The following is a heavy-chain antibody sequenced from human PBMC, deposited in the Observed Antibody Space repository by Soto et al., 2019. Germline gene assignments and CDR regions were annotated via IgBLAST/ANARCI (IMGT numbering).Heavy chain of an antibody. J-gene: IGHJ4*02. CDR2: ISYDGSNK. CDR1: GFTFSSYA. V-gene: IGHV3-30-3*01. D-gene: IGHD6-19*01. CDR3: ARDSSGNRGLH. Sequence: QVQLVESGGGVVQPGRSLRLSCAASGFTFSSYAMHWVRQAPGKGLEWVAVISYDGSNKYYADSVKGRFTISRDNSKKTLYLQMNSLRAEDTAVYYGARDSSGNRGLHWGQGTLVTVSS.